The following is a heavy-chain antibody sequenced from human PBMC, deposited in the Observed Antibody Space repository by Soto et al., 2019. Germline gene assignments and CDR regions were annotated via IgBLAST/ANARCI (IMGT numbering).Heavy chain of an antibody. CDR1: GFTFSSYA. CDR3: ASRTVYYMDV. J-gene: IGHJ6*03. Sequence: PGGSLRLSCAASGFTFSSYAMSWVRQAPGKGLEWVSTISGSGGSTYYADSAKGRFTISRDNSKNTLYLQMNSLRAEDTAVYYCASRTVYYMDVWGKGTTVTVSS. V-gene: IGHV3-23*01. CDR2: ISGSGGST.